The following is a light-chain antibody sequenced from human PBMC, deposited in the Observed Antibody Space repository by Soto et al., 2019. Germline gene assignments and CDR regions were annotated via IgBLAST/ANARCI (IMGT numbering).Light chain of an antibody. CDR1: QSINNW. J-gene: IGKJ1*01. CDR3: QQYNPYPSWT. CDR2: KAS. V-gene: IGKV1-5*03. Sequence: GDRVTITCRASQSINNWLAWYQQKPGKAPKLLIYKASNLEGGVPSRFSGSGSGKEFTFTISSLQPDDFATYYCQQYNPYPSWTFGQGTKVEIK.